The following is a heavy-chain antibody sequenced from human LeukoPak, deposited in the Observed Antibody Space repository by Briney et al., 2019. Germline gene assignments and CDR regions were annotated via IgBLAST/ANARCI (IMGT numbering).Heavy chain of an antibody. CDR2: ISAYNGNT. J-gene: IGHJ6*04. CDR1: GYTFTSYG. CDR3: ARDSPLWFGEFLTGMGYYYYGMDV. V-gene: IGHV1-18*04. D-gene: IGHD3-10*01. Sequence: ASVKVSCKASGYTFTSYGISWVRQAPGQGLEWMGWISAYNGNTNYAQKLQGRVTMTIDTSTSTAYMELRSLRSDDTAVYYCARDSPLWFGEFLTGMGYYYYGMDVWGKGTTVTVSS.